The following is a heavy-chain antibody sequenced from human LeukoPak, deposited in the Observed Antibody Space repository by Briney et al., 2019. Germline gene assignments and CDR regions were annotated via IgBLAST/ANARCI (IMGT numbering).Heavy chain of an antibody. CDR1: GGSISSGGYY. Sequence: PSETLSLTCTVSGGSISSGGYYWSWIRQHPGKGLEWIGYIYYSGSTYYNPSLKSRVTISVDTSKNQFSLKLSSVTAADTAVYYCARDRRVGDDSSGYYYTGSWFDPWGQGTLVTVSS. D-gene: IGHD3-22*01. J-gene: IGHJ5*02. CDR3: ARDRRVGDDSSGYYYTGSWFDP. CDR2: IYYSGST. V-gene: IGHV4-31*03.